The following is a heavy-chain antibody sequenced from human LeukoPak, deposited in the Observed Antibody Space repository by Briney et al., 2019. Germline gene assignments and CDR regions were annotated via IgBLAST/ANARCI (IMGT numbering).Heavy chain of an antibody. CDR2: ITSSSNYI. CDR3: ARDRGYSDN. V-gene: IGHV3-21*01. CDR1: GFTFSIYS. J-gene: IGHJ4*02. Sequence: GGSLRLSCAASGFTFSIYSMNWVRQAPGKGLEWLSSITSSSNYIYYADSVKGRFTISRDNVQNSLYLQMSSLRAEDTAMYYCARDRGYSDNWGQGTLVTVSS.